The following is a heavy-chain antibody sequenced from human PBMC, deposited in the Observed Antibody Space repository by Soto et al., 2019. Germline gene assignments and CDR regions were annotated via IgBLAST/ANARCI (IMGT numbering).Heavy chain of an antibody. Sequence: QVQLVQSGTEVKKTGSSVKVSCKASGGTFSTFGISWVRQAPGQGLEWMGGIIPFFGTARYSQKFEDRITITADESTNTVYMDLRSLTSEDTAIYYCAKSAPLDAGDKYYYDLWGQGALVTVSS. V-gene: IGHV1-69*01. J-gene: IGHJ4*02. D-gene: IGHD4-17*01. CDR3: AKSAPLDAGDKYYYDL. CDR1: GGTFSTFG. CDR2: IIPFFGTA.